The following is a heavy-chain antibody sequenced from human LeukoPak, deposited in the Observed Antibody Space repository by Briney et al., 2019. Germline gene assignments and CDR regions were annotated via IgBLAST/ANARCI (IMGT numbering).Heavy chain of an antibody. V-gene: IGHV4-59*01. CDR1: GGSISSYY. Sequence: SETLSLTWTVSGGSISSYYWSWIRQPPGKGLEWIGYIYYSGSTTYNPSLKSRVTVSVDTSKNQVSLKLSSVTAADAAVYYCARGIKVLRDGYNYLDYWGQGTLVTVSS. J-gene: IGHJ4*02. CDR2: IYYSGST. CDR3: ARGIKVLRDGYNYLDY. D-gene: IGHD5-24*01.